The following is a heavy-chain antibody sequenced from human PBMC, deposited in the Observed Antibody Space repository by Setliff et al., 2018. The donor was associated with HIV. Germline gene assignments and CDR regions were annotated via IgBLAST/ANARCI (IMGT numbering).Heavy chain of an antibody. V-gene: IGHV3-30*02. Sequence: GGSLRLSCAASGFTFDDYGMSWVRQAPGKGLEWVAFIRYDGSNKYYADSVKGRFTISRDNSKNTLFLQMNSPKTEDTAVYYCTRGHSGSYWVTRYGMDVWGRGTTVTVSS. CDR1: GFTFDDYG. J-gene: IGHJ6*02. D-gene: IGHD1-26*01. CDR3: TRGHSGSYWVTRYGMDV. CDR2: IRYDGSNK.